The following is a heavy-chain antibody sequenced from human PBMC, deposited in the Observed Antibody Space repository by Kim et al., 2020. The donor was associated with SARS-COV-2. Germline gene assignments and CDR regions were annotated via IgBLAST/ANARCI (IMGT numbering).Heavy chain of an antibody. CDR1: GFTFSSYD. CDR3: AASPRGIAVVPAAIVY. V-gene: IGHV3-13*01. Sequence: GGSLRLSCAASGFTFSSYDMHWVRQATGKGLEWVSAICTAGDTYYPGSVKGRFTISRENAKNTLYLQMNSLRAGDTAVYYCAASPRGIAVVPAAIVYWGQGTLVTVSS. J-gene: IGHJ4*02. CDR2: ICTAGDT. D-gene: IGHD2-2*01.